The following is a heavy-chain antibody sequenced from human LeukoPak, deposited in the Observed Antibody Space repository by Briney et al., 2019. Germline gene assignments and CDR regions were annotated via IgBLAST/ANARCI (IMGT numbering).Heavy chain of an antibody. J-gene: IGHJ4*02. Sequence: ASVKVSCKASGYTFTGYYIHWVRQTPGQGLEWMGWIHPNSGDTNYAQKFQGRVTMTRDTSISTAYMELTRLRSDDTAVHYCTREDYWGQGTLVTVSS. V-gene: IGHV1-2*02. CDR3: TREDY. CDR2: IHPNSGDT. CDR1: GYTFTGYY.